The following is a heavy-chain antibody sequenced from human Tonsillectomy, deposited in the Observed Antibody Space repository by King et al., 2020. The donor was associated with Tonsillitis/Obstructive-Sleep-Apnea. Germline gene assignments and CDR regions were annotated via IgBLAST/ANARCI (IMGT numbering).Heavy chain of an antibody. V-gene: IGHV4-34*01. CDR2: INHSGST. CDR3: ATETPTVTTKDAFDI. CDR1: GGSFSGYY. D-gene: IGHD4-17*01. Sequence: VQLPQWGAGLLKHSETLSLTCAVYGGSFSGYYWSWIRQPPGKGLEWIGEINHSGSTNYNPSLKSRVTISLDTSKNQFSLKLSSVTAADTAVYYCATETPTVTTKDAFDIWGQGTMVTVSS. J-gene: IGHJ3*02.